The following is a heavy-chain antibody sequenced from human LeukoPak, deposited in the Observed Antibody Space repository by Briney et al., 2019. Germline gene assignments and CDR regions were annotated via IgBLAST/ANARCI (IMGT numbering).Heavy chain of an antibody. CDR2: ISDSGGST. Sequence: PGGSLRLSCTASGFTFSNYGMTWVRQAPGKGLEWVSGISDSGGSTYYADSVKGRFTISRDNSKNTVYLQINSLRAEDTAVYYCAKGHSLGGFDYWGQGTLVTVSS. CDR1: GFTFSNYG. J-gene: IGHJ4*02. V-gene: IGHV3-23*01. CDR3: AKGHSLGGFDY. D-gene: IGHD6-13*01.